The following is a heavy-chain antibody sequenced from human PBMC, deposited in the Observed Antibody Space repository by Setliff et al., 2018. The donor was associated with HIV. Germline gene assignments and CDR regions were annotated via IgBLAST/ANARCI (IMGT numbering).Heavy chain of an antibody. Sequence: PSETLSLTCAVSGYSISGGYYWGWIRQPPGKGLEWIGSIYHSGSTYHNPSLKSRVTISVDPSKNQFSLNLNSVTAADTALYYCARVTVTTTGKGFDIWGPGTMVTVSS. CDR2: IYHSGST. V-gene: IGHV4-38-2*01. CDR3: ARVTVTTTGKGFDI. CDR1: GYSISGGYY. D-gene: IGHD4-17*01. J-gene: IGHJ3*02.